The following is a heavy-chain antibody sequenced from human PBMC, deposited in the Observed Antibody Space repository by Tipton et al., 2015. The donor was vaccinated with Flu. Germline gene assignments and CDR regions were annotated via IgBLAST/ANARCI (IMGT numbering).Heavy chain of an antibody. CDR3: ARGPLPDSNWYNGMDV. Sequence: SLRLSCAASGFTFSSYDMHWVRQATGKGLEWVSAIGSAGDTYYLDSVKGRFTISRDNAKNSLYLQMNSLRAGDTAVYYCARGPLPDSNWYNGMDVWGQGTTVTASS. V-gene: IGHV3-13*01. CDR2: IGSAGDT. D-gene: IGHD6-13*01. CDR1: GFTFSSYD. J-gene: IGHJ6*02.